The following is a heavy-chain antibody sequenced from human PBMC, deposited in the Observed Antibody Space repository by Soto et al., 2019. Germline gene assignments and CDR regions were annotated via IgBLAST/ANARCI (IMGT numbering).Heavy chain of an antibody. CDR2: ISSSSSTI. Sequence: GGSLRLSCAASGFTFSSYSMNWVRQAPGKGLEWVSYISSSSSTIYYADSVKGRFTISRDNAKNSLFLHMNSLRAEDAAVYYCATYCTSTTCPLGVFNWGQGTLVTVSS. CDR1: GFTFSSYS. J-gene: IGHJ4*02. D-gene: IGHD2-2*01. V-gene: IGHV3-48*01. CDR3: ATYCTSTTCPLGVFN.